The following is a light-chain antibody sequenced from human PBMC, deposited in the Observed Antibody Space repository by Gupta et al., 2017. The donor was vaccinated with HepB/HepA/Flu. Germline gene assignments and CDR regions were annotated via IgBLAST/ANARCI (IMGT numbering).Light chain of an antibody. CDR2: RNN. CDR3: AAWHDSRSGYV. J-gene: IGLJ1*01. V-gene: IGLV1-47*01. Sequence: QSVLTPPPSASGTPGQRVPLSFSGRSSYIGSNYVYWYQQLPGTAPKLLIYRNNQRPSGVPDRFSGSKSGTSASVTISGLRAEEEADYYCAAWHDSRSGYVFGTGTKFTVL. CDR1: SSYIGSNY.